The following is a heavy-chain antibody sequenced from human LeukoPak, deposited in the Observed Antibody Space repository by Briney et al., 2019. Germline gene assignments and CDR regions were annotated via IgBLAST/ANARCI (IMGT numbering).Heavy chain of an antibody. D-gene: IGHD6-13*01. CDR1: GGSISSYY. CDR3: ARDSSRYGMDV. J-gene: IGHJ6*02. CDR2: IYYSGST. Sequence: SETLSLTCTVSGGSISSYYWSWIRQPPGKGLEWIGYIYYSGSTNYNPPLKSRVTISVDTSKNQFSLKLSSVTAADTAVYYCARDSSRYGMDVWGQGTTVTVSS. V-gene: IGHV4-59*01.